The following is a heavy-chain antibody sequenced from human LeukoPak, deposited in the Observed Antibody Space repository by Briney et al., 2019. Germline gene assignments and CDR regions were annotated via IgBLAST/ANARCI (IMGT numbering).Heavy chain of an antibody. V-gene: IGHV4-59*08. J-gene: IGHJ4*02. CDR1: GGSMSSYY. Sequence: SETLSLTCTVSGGSMSSYYWTWIRQPPGKGLEWIGYIYYTGNTNYNPSLKSRVTISADTSKNQFSLKLNPVTAAGTAVYYCARRARATVRGDYFDYWGQGNLVTVSS. CDR3: ARRARATVRGDYFDY. D-gene: IGHD3-10*01. CDR2: IYYTGNT.